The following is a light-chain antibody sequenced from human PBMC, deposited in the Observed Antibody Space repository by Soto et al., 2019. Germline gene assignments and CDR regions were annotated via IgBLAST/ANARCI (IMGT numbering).Light chain of an antibody. V-gene: IGKV3-20*01. CDR1: QSISSCY. CDR2: GAS. J-gene: IGKJ3*01. CDR3: QQYGSSRFT. Sequence: EIVLTQSPGTLSLSPGERATLSCRASQSISSCYLAWYQQKPGQAPMLLVYGASSRATGIPDRFSGSGSGTDFTLTISRLAPEDFAVYYCQQYGSSRFTFGPGTKVDI.